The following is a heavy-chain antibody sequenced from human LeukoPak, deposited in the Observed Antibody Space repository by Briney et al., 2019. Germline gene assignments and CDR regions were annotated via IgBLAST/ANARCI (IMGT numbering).Heavy chain of an antibody. V-gene: IGHV1-2*02. J-gene: IGHJ4*02. CDR1: GYTFIGYY. CDR2: INPDSGAT. CDR3: ARGYCSGGSCYHFES. Sequence: GASVKVSCKASGYTFIGYYMHWVRQAPGQGLEWMGWINPDSGATNYAQKFEGRVTMTRDTSISTAYMELSRLKSDDTAVYYCARGYCSGGSCYHFESWGQGTLVTVSS. D-gene: IGHD2-15*01.